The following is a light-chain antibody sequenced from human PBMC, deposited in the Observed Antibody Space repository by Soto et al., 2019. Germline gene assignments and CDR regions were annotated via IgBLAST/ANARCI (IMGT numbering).Light chain of an antibody. CDR1: KIGSKR. CDR3: QVWDSSRDHYA. V-gene: IGLV3-21*02. J-gene: IGLJ1*01. Sequence: SYELTQPPSVSGAPGQTARVTGGGSKIGSKRVGWYQQKPGQAPALVVHDDSARPSGSPARFSGSNSGTTAHLTISRVEAGDEDVYSCQVWDSSRDHYAFGPGTKV. CDR2: DDS.